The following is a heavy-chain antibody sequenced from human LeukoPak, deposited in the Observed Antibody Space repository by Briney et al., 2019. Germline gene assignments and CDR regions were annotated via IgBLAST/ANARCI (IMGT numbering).Heavy chain of an antibody. CDR2: ICSSSSYI. J-gene: IGHJ6*03. CDR3: ARDKEGYYYYMDV. V-gene: IGHV3-21*01. Sequence: GGSLRLSCAASGFTFSSYSMNWVRQAPGKGLEWVSSICSSSSYIYYADSVKGRFTISRDNAKNSLYLQMNSLRAEDTAVYYCARDKEGYYYYMDVWGKGTTVTISS. CDR1: GFTFSSYS.